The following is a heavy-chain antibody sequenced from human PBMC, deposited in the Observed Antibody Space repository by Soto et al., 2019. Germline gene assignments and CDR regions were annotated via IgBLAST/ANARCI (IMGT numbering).Heavy chain of an antibody. D-gene: IGHD1-26*01. CDR2: ISYSGST. Sequence: SETLSLTCTVSGGSIISDYWSWIRQPPGRGLEWIGYISYSGSTNHNPSLKSLVTISVDTSKNQFSLKLSSVTAADTAVYYCARVLSGSSLFDYWGQGTLVTVS. V-gene: IGHV4-59*01. CDR1: GGSIISDY. J-gene: IGHJ4*02. CDR3: ARVLSGSSLFDY.